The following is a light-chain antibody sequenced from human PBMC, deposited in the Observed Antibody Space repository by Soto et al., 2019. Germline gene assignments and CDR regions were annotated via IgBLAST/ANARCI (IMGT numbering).Light chain of an antibody. V-gene: IGKV3-20*01. J-gene: IGKJ1*01. CDR1: QSVGSNL. Sequence: MELPQYPGTLSVSPGERATLTCRASQSVGSNLLAWYQQKRGQAPRLLIYGASNRATGIPDRFSGSGSGTDFTLTISRLEPEDYAAYYCGPRYSWPRTLAQGTKVDIK. CDR3: GPRYSWPRT. CDR2: GAS.